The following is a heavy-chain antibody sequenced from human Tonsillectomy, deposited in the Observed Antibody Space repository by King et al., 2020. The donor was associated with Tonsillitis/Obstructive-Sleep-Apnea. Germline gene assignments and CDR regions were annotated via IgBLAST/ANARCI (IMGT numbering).Heavy chain of an antibody. Sequence: VQLVESGGGLVKPGGSLRLSCAAPGFTFIDHNINWVRQAPGKGLEWVSSIDSSSSHIYYADSVKGRFTISRDNAKNSLYLQMDSLRAEDTAVYYCARSYDFWSGYYIPDYYYMDVWGKGTTVTVSS. J-gene: IGHJ6*03. CDR3: ARSYDFWSGYYIPDYYYMDV. CDR1: GFTFIDHN. V-gene: IGHV3-21*01. D-gene: IGHD3-3*01. CDR2: IDSSSSHI.